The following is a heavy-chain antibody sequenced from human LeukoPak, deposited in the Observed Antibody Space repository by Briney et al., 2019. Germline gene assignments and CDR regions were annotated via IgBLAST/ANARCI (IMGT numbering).Heavy chain of an antibody. V-gene: IGHV4-34*01. D-gene: IGHD6-13*01. Sequence: SETLSLTCAVYGGSFSGYYWSWIRQPPGKGLEWIGEINHSGSTNYNPSLKSRVTISVDTSKNQFSLKLSSVTAADTAVYYCARGFSSSSWEFDYWGQGTLVTVSS. CDR2: INHSGST. J-gene: IGHJ4*02. CDR1: GGSFSGYY. CDR3: ARGFSSSSWEFDY.